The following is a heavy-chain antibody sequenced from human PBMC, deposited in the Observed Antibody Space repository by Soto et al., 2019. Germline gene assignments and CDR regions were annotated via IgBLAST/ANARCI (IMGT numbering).Heavy chain of an antibody. CDR1: GCSISSKSYC. V-gene: IGHV4-39*01. Sequence: SETLPLTCSVSGCSISSKSYCWGWIRKPPGKGLEWIGTFYYSENTYYNPSLKSRVTISVDTSKNQFSLKLSSVTAADTAVYYCAKLAGYCSGNSCHGDYAMDVWGQGTTVTSP. CDR2: FYYSENT. J-gene: IGHJ6*02. CDR3: AKLAGYCSGNSCHGDYAMDV. D-gene: IGHD2-2*01.